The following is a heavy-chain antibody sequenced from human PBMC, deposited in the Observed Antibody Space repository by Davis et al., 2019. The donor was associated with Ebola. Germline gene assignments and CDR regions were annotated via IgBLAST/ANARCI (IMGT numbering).Heavy chain of an antibody. Sequence: GGSLRLSCAASGFTFSDYYMSWIRQAPGKGLEWVSYISSSGSTIYYADSVKGRFTISRDNAKNSLYLQMNSLRAEDTAVYYCARTTVVTRYYYYGMDVWGQGTTVTVSS. CDR1: GFTFSDYY. V-gene: IGHV3-11*01. CDR3: ARTTVVTRYYYYGMDV. J-gene: IGHJ6*02. D-gene: IGHD4-23*01. CDR2: ISSSGSTI.